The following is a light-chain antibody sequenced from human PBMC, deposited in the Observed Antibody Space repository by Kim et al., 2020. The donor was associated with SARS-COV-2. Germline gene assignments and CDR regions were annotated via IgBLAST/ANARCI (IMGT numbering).Light chain of an antibody. CDR1: QSVSSN. Sequence: SPEERATLACRASQSVSSNLAWYQQKPGQAPRLLIYGASTRATGIPARFSGSGSGTEFTLTISSLQSEDFAVYYCQQYNNWPPLTFGGGTKVEIK. CDR3: QQYNNWPPLT. V-gene: IGKV3-15*01. CDR2: GAS. J-gene: IGKJ4*01.